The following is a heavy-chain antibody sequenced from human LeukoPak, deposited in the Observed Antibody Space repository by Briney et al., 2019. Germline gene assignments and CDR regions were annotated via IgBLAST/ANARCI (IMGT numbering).Heavy chain of an antibody. CDR1: GYTFTSYA. Sequence: GASVKVSCKASGYTFTSYAMNWVRQAPGQGLEWMGWINTNTGNPTYAQGFTGRFVFSLDTSVSTAYLQISSLKAEDTAVYYCARDRGGYYDSSGYYYSLPDYWGQGTLVTVSS. CDR2: INTNTGNP. D-gene: IGHD3-22*01. V-gene: IGHV7-4-1*02. CDR3: ARDRGGYYDSSGYYYSLPDY. J-gene: IGHJ4*02.